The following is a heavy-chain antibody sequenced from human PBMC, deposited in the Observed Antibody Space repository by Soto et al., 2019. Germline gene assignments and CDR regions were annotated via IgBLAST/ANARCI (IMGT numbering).Heavy chain of an antibody. V-gene: IGHV4-30-4*01. CDR2: MFHSVTT. CDR1: GDPLSSTDYF. Sequence: PSKSLSRTCIVPGDPLSSTDYFCTCIRQSPGKCLERMGYMFHSVTTYYNPSLKGRLLISIENSKNQFSLRLTSVAAADSAVYFCAREPYHPKARNDFCGPGTLVSVSS. CDR3: AREPYHPKARNDF. J-gene: IGHJ4*02.